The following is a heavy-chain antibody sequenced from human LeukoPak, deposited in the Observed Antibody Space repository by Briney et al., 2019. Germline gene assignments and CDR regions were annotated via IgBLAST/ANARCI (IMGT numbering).Heavy chain of an antibody. CDR1: GGSFSGYY. CDR2: INHSGST. Sequence: SETLSLTCAVYGGSFSGYYWSWIRQPPGKGLEWIGEINHSGSTNYHPSLKSRVTISVDTSKNQFSLKLSSVTAADTAVYYCARGVGLRYFDWLSTPAPTYYFDYWGQGTLVTVSS. J-gene: IGHJ4*02. D-gene: IGHD3-9*01. CDR3: ARGVGLRYFDWLSTPAPTYYFDY. V-gene: IGHV4-34*01.